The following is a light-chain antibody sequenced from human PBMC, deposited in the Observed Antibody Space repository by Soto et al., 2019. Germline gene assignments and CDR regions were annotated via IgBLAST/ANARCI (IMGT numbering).Light chain of an antibody. V-gene: IGKV1-27*01. J-gene: IGKJ1*01. Sequence: DIQMTQSPSSLSASVGDRVTITCRASQDISDHLDWYQHKPGKVPKLLIYEASTLHSGVPSRFSGGGSGTDFTLTISSLQPEDVATYYCQIYNRTPRTFGQGTRVELK. CDR2: EAS. CDR1: QDISDH. CDR3: QIYNRTPRT.